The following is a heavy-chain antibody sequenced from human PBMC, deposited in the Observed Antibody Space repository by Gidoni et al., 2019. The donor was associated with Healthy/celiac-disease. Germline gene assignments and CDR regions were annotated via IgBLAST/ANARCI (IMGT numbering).Heavy chain of an antibody. V-gene: IGHV1-69*06. CDR1: GGTFSSYA. D-gene: IGHD2-21*02. Sequence: QVQLVQSGAEVKKPGSSVKVSCKASGGTFSSYAISWVRQAPGQGLEWMGGIIPIVGTANYAQKFQGRVTITADKSTSTAYMELSSLRSEDTAVYYCAGSYCGGDCYYYYYGMDVWGQGTTVTVSS. CDR3: AGSYCGGDCYYYYYGMDV. J-gene: IGHJ6*02. CDR2: IIPIVGTA.